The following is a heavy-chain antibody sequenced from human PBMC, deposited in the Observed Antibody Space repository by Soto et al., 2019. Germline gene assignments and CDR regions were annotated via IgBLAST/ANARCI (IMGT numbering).Heavy chain of an antibody. CDR1: GFTVSSNY. CDR2: IYSGGST. Sequence: PGGSLRLSCAASGFTVSSNYMSWVRQAPGKGLEWVSVIYSGGSTYYADSVKGRFTISRDNSKNTLYLQMNGLRAEDTAVYYCARDRVIGPGDYWGQGTMVTVSS. CDR3: ARDRVIGPGDY. J-gene: IGHJ4*02. V-gene: IGHV3-66*01. D-gene: IGHD3-16*02.